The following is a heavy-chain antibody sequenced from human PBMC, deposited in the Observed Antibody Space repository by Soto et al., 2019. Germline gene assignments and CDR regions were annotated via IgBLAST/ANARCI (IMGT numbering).Heavy chain of an antibody. CDR2: IYKNGDGA. V-gene: IGHV3-20*04. D-gene: IGHD4-17*01. J-gene: IGHJ4*02. Sequence: GGSLRLSCEGSGFRFDNYGMTWVRQVPNKGLEWVSGIYKNGDGAQYVDSVQGRFIISRDNAKNSLYLQMNSLRVEDTALYFCARGPYGDLLDYWGKGPRVTFP. CDR1: GFRFDNYG. CDR3: ARGPYGDLLDY.